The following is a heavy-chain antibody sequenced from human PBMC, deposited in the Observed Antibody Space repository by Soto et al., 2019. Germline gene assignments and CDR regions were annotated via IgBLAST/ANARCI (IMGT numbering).Heavy chain of an antibody. CDR2: ISGSGTTV. V-gene: IGHV3-11*01. CDR1: GFTFSDHS. CDR3: ARGQKLLYFGEKN. J-gene: IGHJ4*02. Sequence: KAVGSLRLTCAASGFTFSDHSMSWIRQAPGKGLEWVSSISGSGTTVYYIDSVKGRFTISRANADNSLYQQMNSLRAEDAAVYYCARGQKLLYFGEKNCGQLTLVTSSS. D-gene: IGHD3-10*01.